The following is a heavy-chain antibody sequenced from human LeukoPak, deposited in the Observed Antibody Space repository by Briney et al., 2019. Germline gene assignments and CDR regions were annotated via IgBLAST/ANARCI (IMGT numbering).Heavy chain of an antibody. J-gene: IGHJ6*03. CDR2: IYYSGST. CDR3: ARVFERRTDYYMDV. V-gene: IGHV4-59*01. CDR1: GLTFSSYS. Sequence: KPGGSLRLSCAASGLTFSSYSMNWVRQPPGKGLEWIGYIYYSGSTNYNPSLKSRVTISVDTSKNQFSLKLSSVTAADTAVYYCARVFERRTDYYMDVWGKGTTVTVSS.